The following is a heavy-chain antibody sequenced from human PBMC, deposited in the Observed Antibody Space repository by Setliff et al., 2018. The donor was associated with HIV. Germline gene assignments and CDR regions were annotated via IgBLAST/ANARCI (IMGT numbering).Heavy chain of an antibody. Sequence: PGGSLRLSCAASGSTFSRYWMHWVRQAPGQGLVWVSGINNDTTTTTYADSVKGRFSISRDNAKNSLYLQMSSLRADDTAVYYCARDPAFGAFDIWGQGTTVTVSS. V-gene: IGHV3-74*01. D-gene: IGHD3-10*01. CDR1: GSTFSRYW. CDR3: ARDPAFGAFDI. J-gene: IGHJ3*02. CDR2: INNDTTTT.